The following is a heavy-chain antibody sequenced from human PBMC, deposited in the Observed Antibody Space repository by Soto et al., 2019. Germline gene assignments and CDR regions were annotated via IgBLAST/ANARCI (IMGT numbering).Heavy chain of an antibody. J-gene: IGHJ6*02. Sequence: GGSLRLSCAASGFTFSGSAMHWVRQASGKGLEWVGRIRSKANSYATAYAASVKGRFTISRDDSKNTAYLQMNSLKTEDTAVYYCTRQGGSGSGYFYYYYGMDVWGQGITVTSP. D-gene: IGHD3-22*01. V-gene: IGHV3-73*01. CDR2: IRSKANSYAT. CDR1: GFTFSGSA. CDR3: TRQGGSGSGYFYYYYGMDV.